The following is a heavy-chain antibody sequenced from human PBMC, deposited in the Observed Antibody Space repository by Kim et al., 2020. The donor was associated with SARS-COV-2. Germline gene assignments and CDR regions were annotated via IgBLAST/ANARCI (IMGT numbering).Heavy chain of an antibody. D-gene: IGHD1-26*01. CDR1: GGSISSSSYY. CDR2: IYYSGST. V-gene: IGHV4-39*01. Sequence: SETLSLTCTVSGGSISSSSYYWGWIRQPPGKGLEWIGSIYYSGSTYYNPSLKSRVTISVDTSKNQFSLKLSSVTAADTAVYYCARHAVGAIKGYFQHWGQGTLVTVST. CDR3: ARHAVGAIKGYFQH. J-gene: IGHJ1*01.